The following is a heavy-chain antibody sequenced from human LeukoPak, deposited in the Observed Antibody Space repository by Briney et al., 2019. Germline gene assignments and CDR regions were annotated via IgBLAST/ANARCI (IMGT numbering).Heavy chain of an antibody. D-gene: IGHD1-26*01. CDR2: IYYSGST. Sequence: SETLPLTCTVSGGSVSSGTYFWSWVRQPPGKGLESIGSIYYSGSTNFDPSLKSRVIISVDTSKNQFSLKLRSVTAADTAVYYCARSSGSYYPFDNWGQGTLVTVSS. CDR1: GGSVSSGTYF. CDR3: ARSSGSYYPFDN. J-gene: IGHJ4*02. V-gene: IGHV4-61*01.